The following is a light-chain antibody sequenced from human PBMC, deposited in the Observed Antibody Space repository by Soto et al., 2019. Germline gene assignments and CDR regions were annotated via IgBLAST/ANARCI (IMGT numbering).Light chain of an antibody. J-gene: IGKJ5*01. Sequence: DIQMTQSPSSVSASVGDIVSIRWLAIQDISGWLAWYQQKPGKAPKLLIYAASSLQSGVPSRFSGSGSGTDFTLTIRSLQPEDFATYYCQQPISFPITFGQGTRLEIK. CDR2: AAS. V-gene: IGKV1D-12*01. CDR1: QDISGW. CDR3: QQPISFPIT.